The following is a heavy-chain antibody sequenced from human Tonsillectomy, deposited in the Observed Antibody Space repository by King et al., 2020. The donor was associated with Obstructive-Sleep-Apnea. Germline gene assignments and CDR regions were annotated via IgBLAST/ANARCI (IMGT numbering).Heavy chain of an antibody. CDR3: ARGRPTTGTTSTGLEDI. J-gene: IGHJ3*02. D-gene: IGHD1-1*01. CDR1: GYTFTGYY. Sequence: VQLVESGAEVKKPGASVQVSCKASGYTFTGYYMHLVRQAPGQGLEWMGWINPNSGDTNYAQKFQGRVTMTRDTSISTAYMEVSRLRSDDTAVYYCARGRPTTGTTSTGLEDIWGQGTMVTVSS. V-gene: IGHV1-2*02. CDR2: INPNSGDT.